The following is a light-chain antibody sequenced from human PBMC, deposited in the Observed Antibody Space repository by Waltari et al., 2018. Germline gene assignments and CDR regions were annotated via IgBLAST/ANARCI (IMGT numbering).Light chain of an antibody. V-gene: IGLV2-23*02. J-gene: IGLJ2*01. Sequence: QSALTQPASVSGSPGQSITISCTGTSRDVGTYNLVSWYQQHPGKAPKLLISEVSERPSVVSVRFSASKSADTASLTISGLQAEDEADYYCCSYSRSTTFVIFGGGTKLTVL. CDR2: EVS. CDR3: CSYSRSTTFVI. CDR1: SRDVGTYNL.